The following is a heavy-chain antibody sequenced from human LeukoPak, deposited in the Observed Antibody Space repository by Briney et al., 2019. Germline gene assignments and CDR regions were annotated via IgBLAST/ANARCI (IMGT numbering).Heavy chain of an antibody. D-gene: IGHD3-22*01. J-gene: IGHJ4*02. CDR2: IYYSGTT. CDR1: GDSISGSNYY. CDR3: ARQPTLTMMVDF. V-gene: IGHV4-39*01. Sequence: PSETLSLTCTVSGDSISGSNYYWGWIHQPPGEGLEWIGSIYYSGTTFYNRSLKSRVTISVDTSKNQFSLNLRSVTAADTAVYYCARQPTLTMMVDFWGQGTLVTVSS.